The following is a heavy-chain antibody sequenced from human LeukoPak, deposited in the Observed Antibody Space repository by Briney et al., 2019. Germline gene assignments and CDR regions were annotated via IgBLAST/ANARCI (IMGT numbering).Heavy chain of an antibody. CDR3: ARLSSGWLSDAFDI. CDR2: IKQDGSEK. J-gene: IGHJ3*02. D-gene: IGHD6-19*01. V-gene: IGHV3-7*03. CDR1: GFTFSSYW. Sequence: PGGSLRLSCAASGFTFSSYWMSWVRLAPGKGLEWVANIKQDGSEKYYVDSVKGRFTISRDNAKNSLYLQMNSLRAEDTAVYYCARLSSGWLSDAFDIWGQGTMVTVSS.